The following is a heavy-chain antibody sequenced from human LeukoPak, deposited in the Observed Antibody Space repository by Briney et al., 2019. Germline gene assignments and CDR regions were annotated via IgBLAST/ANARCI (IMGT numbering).Heavy chain of an antibody. CDR1: GGSISSYY. Sequence: SETLSLTCTVSGGSISSYYWSWIRQPPGKGLEWIGYIYHSGSTNYNPSLKSRVTISVDTSKNQFSLKLSSVTAADTAVYYCARAFEGNGIDPWGQGTLVTVSS. J-gene: IGHJ5*02. V-gene: IGHV4-59*01. CDR2: IYHSGST. CDR3: ARAFEGNGIDP. D-gene: IGHD3-9*01.